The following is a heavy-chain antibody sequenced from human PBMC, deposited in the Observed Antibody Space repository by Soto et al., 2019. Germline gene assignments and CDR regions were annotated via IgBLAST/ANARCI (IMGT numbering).Heavy chain of an antibody. V-gene: IGHV4-39*01. CDR2: IYYSGST. D-gene: IGHD3-3*01. J-gene: IGHJ6*02. CDR3: ARQGVHVLRFLEWLSIPTPPYYYYYGMDV. CDR1: GGSISSSSYY. Sequence: SETLSLTCTVSGGSISSSSYYWGWIRQPPGKGLEWIGSIYYSGSTYYNPSLKSRVTISVDTSKNQFSLKLSSVTAADTAVYYCARQGVHVLRFLEWLSIPTPPYYYYYGMDVWGQGTTVT.